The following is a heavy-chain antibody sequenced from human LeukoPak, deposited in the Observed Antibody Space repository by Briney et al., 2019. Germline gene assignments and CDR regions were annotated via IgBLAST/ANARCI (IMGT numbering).Heavy chain of an antibody. CDR3: ARAAVTKGHAFDI. CDR1: GFTVSNNY. D-gene: IGHD4-17*01. J-gene: IGHJ3*02. V-gene: IGHV3-53*01. Sequence: PGGSLRLSCAASGFTVSNNYMNWVRQAPGKGPEWVSLISSGGNTYYSDSVKGRFTISRDNSKNTLYLQMNSLRAEDTAVYYCARAAVTKGHAFDIWGQGTKVTVSS. CDR2: ISSGGNT.